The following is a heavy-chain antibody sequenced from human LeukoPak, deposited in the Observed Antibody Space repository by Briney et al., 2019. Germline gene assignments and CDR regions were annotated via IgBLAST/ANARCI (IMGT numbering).Heavy chain of an antibody. CDR2: INQGGSEK. CDR3: ARDVGDL. J-gene: IGHJ4*02. V-gene: IGHV3-7*01. D-gene: IGHD2-21*02. Sequence: GGSLRLSCAPSGFTFSTYWMGWVRQAPGEGLEWLANINQGGSEKYYVDSVKGRFTISRDNAKNSLFLQMNSLRAEDTAVYYCARDVGDLWGQGTLVTVSS. CDR1: GFTFSTYW.